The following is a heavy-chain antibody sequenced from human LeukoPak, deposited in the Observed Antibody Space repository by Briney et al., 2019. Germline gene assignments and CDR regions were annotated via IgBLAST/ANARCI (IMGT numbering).Heavy chain of an antibody. CDR3: ARGGGLDV. Sequence: GGSLRLSCAASGFTFSSYWGNWARQAPGKGLEWVASINHNGNVNYYLDSVEGRFTISRDNAKNSLYLQMSNLRAEDTAVYFCARGGGLDVWGQGATVTVSS. CDR1: GFTFSSYW. V-gene: IGHV3-7*03. D-gene: IGHD3-16*01. CDR2: INHNGNVN. J-gene: IGHJ6*02.